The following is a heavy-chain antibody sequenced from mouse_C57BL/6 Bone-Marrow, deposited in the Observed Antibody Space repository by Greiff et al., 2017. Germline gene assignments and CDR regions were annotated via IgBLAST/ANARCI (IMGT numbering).Heavy chain of an antibody. J-gene: IGHJ1*03. Sequence: EVMLVESGGGLVKPGGSLKLSCAASGFTFSSYTMSWVRQTPAKRLEWVATISGGGGNTYYPDRVKGRFTISRDNAKNTLYLQMSSLRSEHTALYCGAREHYVSSYGYFDVWGTGTTVTVSS. CDR1: GFTFSSYT. CDR2: ISGGGGNT. V-gene: IGHV5-9*01. D-gene: IGHD1-1*01. CDR3: AREHYVSSYGYFDV.